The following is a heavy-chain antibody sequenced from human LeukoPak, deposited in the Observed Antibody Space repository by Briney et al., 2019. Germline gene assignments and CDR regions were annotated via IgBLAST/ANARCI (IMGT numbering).Heavy chain of an antibody. CDR3: ATAFDPIAAAGTLWYFDY. D-gene: IGHD6-13*01. CDR2: IYPGDSDT. J-gene: IGHJ4*02. Sequence: GESLKISCRGSGYTFTSHWIGWVRQMPGKGLEWMGIIYPGDSDTRYSPSFQGQVTISADKSISTAYLQWSSLKASDTAMYYCATAFDPIAAAGTLWYFDYWGQGTLVTVSS. V-gene: IGHV5-51*01. CDR1: GYTFTSHW.